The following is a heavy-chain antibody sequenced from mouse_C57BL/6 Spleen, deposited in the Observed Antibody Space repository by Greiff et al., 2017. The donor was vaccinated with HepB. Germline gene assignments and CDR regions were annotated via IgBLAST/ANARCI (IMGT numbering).Heavy chain of an antibody. CDR2: IYPGSGST. CDR1: GYTFTSYW. Sequence: VQLQQPGAELVKPGASVKMSCKASGYTFTSYWITWVKQRPGQGLEWIGDIYPGSGSTNYNEKFKSKATLTVDTSSSTAYMQLSSLTSEDSAVYYCARRPYYYGSSYAMDYWGQGTSVTVSS. V-gene: IGHV1-55*01. CDR3: ARRPYYYGSSYAMDY. J-gene: IGHJ4*01. D-gene: IGHD1-1*01.